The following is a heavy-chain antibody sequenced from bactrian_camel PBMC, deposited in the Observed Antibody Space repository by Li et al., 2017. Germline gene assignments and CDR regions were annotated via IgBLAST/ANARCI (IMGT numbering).Heavy chain of an antibody. Sequence: HVQLVESGGGLVQPGGSLNLSCAATGKTNVLNCMGWFRQAPGKEREGFAAIYRKGAAIYEDSVKGRFTIPKDNAKNTLYLQMNSLKPEDSAMYYCAAGADRIWVSAFQALGRPNELGYWGQGTQVTVS. CDR1: GKTNVLNC. D-gene: IGHD3*01. V-gene: IGHV3S53*01. CDR3: AAGADRIWVSAFQALGRPNELGY. CDR2: IYRKGAA. J-gene: IGHJ6*01.